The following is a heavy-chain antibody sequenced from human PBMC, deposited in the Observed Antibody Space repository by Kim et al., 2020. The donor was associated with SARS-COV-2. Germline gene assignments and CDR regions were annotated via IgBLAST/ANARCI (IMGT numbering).Heavy chain of an antibody. D-gene: IGHD3-10*01. CDR3: ARGSGSYVGTIALAAFDY. CDR1: GGSISSYY. V-gene: IGHV4-59*01. J-gene: IGHJ4*01. CDR2: IYYSGST. Sequence: SETLSLTCTVSGGSISSYYWSWIRQPPGKGLEWIGYIYYSGSTNYNPSLKSRVTISVDTSKNQFSLKLSSVTAADTAVYYCARGSGSYVGTIALAAFDY.